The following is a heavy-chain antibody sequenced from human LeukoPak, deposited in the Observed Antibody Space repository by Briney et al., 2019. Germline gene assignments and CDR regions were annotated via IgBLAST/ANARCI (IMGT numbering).Heavy chain of an antibody. CDR3: ATYRQVLLPFES. V-gene: IGHV3-23*01. CDR1: GFTFSNYA. J-gene: IGHJ4*02. D-gene: IGHD2-8*02. Sequence: GGSLRLSCAASGFTFSNYAMSWVRQAPGKGLEWVSSIFPSGGEIHYADSVRGRFTISRDNSKSTLSLQMNSLRAEDTAIYYCATYRQVLLPFESWGQGTLVTVSS. CDR2: IFPSGGEI.